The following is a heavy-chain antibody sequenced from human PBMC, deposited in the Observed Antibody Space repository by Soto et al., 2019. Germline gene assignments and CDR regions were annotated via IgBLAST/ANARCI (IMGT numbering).Heavy chain of an antibody. CDR3: AKFGRVVPAARIDY. CDR1: GFTFSSYA. D-gene: IGHD2-2*01. CDR2: ISGSGDST. Sequence: EVQLLESGGGLVQPGGSLRLSCAASGFTFSSYAMSWVRQAPGKGLEWVSSISGSGDSTYYADSVKGRFTISRDNSKNTLYLQMNSLRAEDTAVYYCAKFGRVVPAARIDYWGQGSLVTVSS. V-gene: IGHV3-23*01. J-gene: IGHJ4*02.